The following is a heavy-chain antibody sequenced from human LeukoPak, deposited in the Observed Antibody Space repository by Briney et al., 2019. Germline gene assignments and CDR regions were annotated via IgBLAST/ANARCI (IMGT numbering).Heavy chain of an antibody. Sequence: GGSLRLSCAASGFTFSTYAMHWVRQAPGKELEWVAVISYDGSNKYHADSVKGRFTISRDNSKNTLYLQMNSLRAEDTAVYYCARDLKYSSGWWGIFDYWGQGTLVTVSS. CDR3: ARDLKYSSGWWGIFDY. D-gene: IGHD6-19*01. CDR1: GFTFSTYA. J-gene: IGHJ4*02. V-gene: IGHV3-30-3*01. CDR2: ISYDGSNK.